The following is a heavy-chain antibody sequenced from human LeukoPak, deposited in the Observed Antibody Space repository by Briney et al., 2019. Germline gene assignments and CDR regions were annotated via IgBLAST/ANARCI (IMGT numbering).Heavy chain of an antibody. Sequence: SETLSLTCTVSGGSISSGSYYWSWIRQPAGKGLEWIGRIYTSGSTNYNPSLKSRVTISVDTSKNQFSLKLSSVTAADTDVYYCARDVGVSYYYYYMDVWGKGTTVTISS. CDR3: ARDVGVSYYYYYMDV. CDR1: GGSISSGSYY. D-gene: IGHD3-3*01. V-gene: IGHV4-61*02. J-gene: IGHJ6*03. CDR2: IYTSGST.